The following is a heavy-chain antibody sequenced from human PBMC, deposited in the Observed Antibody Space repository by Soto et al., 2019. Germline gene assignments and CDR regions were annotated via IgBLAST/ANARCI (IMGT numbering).Heavy chain of an antibody. CDR1: GGSISSGDYY. V-gene: IGHV4-30-4*01. CDR2: IYYSGST. D-gene: IGHD3-3*01. J-gene: IGHJ4*02. Sequence: QVQLQESGPGLVKPSQTLSLTCTVSGGSISSGDYYWSWIRQPPGKGLEWIGYIYYSGSTYYNPCIKRRVTIPVDPSKNQFPRKLSSVTAADTAVYYCARDPYTIFGVGRFDYWGQGTLVTVSS. CDR3: ARDPYTIFGVGRFDY.